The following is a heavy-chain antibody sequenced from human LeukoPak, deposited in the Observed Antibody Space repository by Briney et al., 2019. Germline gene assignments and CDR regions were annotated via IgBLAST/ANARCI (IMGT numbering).Heavy chain of an antibody. CDR3: ARDPYSGTYGDTYYYYMDV. CDR1: GFTFSSYA. V-gene: IGHV3-21*01. CDR2: ITSSSTYT. Sequence: NPGGSLRLSCAASGFTFSSYAMSWVRQAPGKGLEWVSSITSSSTYTFYADSVKGRFTISRDNARNSLYLQMNSLRAEDTAVYYCARDPYSGTYGDTYYYYMDVWGKGTTVTISS. J-gene: IGHJ6*03. D-gene: IGHD1-26*01.